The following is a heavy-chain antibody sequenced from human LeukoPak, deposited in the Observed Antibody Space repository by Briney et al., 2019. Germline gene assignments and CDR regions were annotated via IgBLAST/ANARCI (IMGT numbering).Heavy chain of an antibody. CDR2: ISGSGGST. CDR3: AKLGDYDFWSGYYYDY. V-gene: IGHV3-23*01. CDR1: GFTFSSYA. J-gene: IGHJ4*02. Sequence: GGSLRLSCAASGFTFSSYAMSRVRQAPGKGLEWVSAISGSGGSTYYADSVKGRFTISRDNSKNTLYLQMNSLRAEDTAVYYCAKLGDYDFWSGYYYDYWGQGTLVTVSS. D-gene: IGHD3-3*01.